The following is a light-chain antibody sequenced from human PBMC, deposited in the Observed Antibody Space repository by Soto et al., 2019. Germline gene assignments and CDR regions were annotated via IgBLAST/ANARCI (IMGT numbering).Light chain of an antibody. CDR2: DVN. J-gene: IGLJ2*01. CDR3: TSYASGSSHVV. Sequence: QSALTQPASVCGSPGQSITLSCTGTSSDIGGYDYVSWYQRHPGKAPKLIIYDVNNRPSGVSNRFSGSKSGNTASLTISGLQAEDEADYYCTSYASGSSHVVFGGGTQLTVL. V-gene: IGLV2-14*01. CDR1: SSDIGGYDY.